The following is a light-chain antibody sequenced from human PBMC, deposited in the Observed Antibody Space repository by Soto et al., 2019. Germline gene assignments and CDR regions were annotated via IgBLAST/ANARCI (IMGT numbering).Light chain of an antibody. J-gene: IGLJ1*01. V-gene: IGLV1-40*01. Sequence: QSVLTQPPSLSGAPGQRVTISCTGTISNIGAGYDVHWYQQPPGAAPKLLIYLNTNRPSGVPGRFSGSKSDTSASLAITGLQAEDEADYYCQSYDSSLSAYVFGSGTKVTVL. CDR1: ISNIGAGYD. CDR3: QSYDSSLSAYV. CDR2: LNT.